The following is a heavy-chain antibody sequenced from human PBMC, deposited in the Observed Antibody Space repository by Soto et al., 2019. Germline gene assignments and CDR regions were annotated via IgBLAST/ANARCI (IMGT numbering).Heavy chain of an antibody. D-gene: IGHD5-12*01. CDR2: ISAYTGNT. V-gene: IGHV1-18*03. J-gene: IGHJ6*02. Sequence: QVQLVQSGAEVKKPGASVKVSCRASGYKFSSYGISWVRQAPGQGLEWMGWISAYTGNTNYAQKLQGRVTMTTDTSTSTAYMELRSLRSDDMAVYHCARDPKDGYPANGMDVWGQGTTVTVSS. CDR3: ARDPKDGYPANGMDV. CDR1: GYKFSSYG.